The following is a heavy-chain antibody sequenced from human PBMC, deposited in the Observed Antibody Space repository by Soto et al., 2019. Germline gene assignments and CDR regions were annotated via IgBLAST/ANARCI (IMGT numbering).Heavy chain of an antibody. CDR2: IKQDGSDK. D-gene: IGHD1-26*01. CDR1: GIAFSSYW. CDR3: ARDTPWDDDAFDI. J-gene: IGHJ3*02. Sequence: EVQLVESGGGLVQPGGSLRLSCAASGIAFSSYWMTWVRQAPGKGLEWVANIKQDGSDKYYVESVKGRFTISRDNAKNSLYLQMNGLRAEDTAVYYCARDTPWDDDAFDIWGQGTMVTVSS. V-gene: IGHV3-7*01.